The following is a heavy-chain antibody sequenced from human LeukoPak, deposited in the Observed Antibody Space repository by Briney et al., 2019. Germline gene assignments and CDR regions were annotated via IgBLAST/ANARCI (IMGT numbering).Heavy chain of an antibody. V-gene: IGHV3-7*01. CDR1: GFTFSRYW. D-gene: IGHD5-12*01. CDR2: INQDGSEK. CDR3: ASDYDSGY. J-gene: IGHJ4*02. Sequence: GGSLRLSCVASGFTFSRYWMNWVRQAPGKGLEWVANINQDGSEKNYVDSVKDRFTISRDNAKNSLYLQMNSLRAEDTAAYYCASDYDSGYWGQGTLVTVSS.